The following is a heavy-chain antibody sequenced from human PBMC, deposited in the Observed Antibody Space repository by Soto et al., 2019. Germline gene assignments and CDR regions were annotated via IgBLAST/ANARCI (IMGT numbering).Heavy chain of an antibody. CDR1: GGTFSSYA. CDR2: IIPIFGTA. Sequence: ASVKVSCKASGGTFSSYAISWVRQAPGQGLEWMGGIIPIFGTANYAQKFQGRVTITADESTSTAYMELSSLRSEDTAVYYCARGRYSYDYYYYYGMDVWGQGTTVTVSS. J-gene: IGHJ6*02. D-gene: IGHD5-18*01. V-gene: IGHV1-69*13. CDR3: ARGRYSYDYYYYYGMDV.